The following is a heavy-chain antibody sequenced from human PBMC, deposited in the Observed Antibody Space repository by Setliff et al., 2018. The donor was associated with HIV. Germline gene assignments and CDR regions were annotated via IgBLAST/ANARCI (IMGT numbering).Heavy chain of an antibody. CDR3: AKGRYGGYDWGTLDI. Sequence: GGSLRLSCAASGFTFSSCAMSWVRQAPGKGLEWVLVISGSGASTYYADSVKGRFTISRDNSKNTLYLQMNSLRVEDTAVYYCAKGRYGGYDWGTLDIWGQGSMVTVSS. CDR1: GFTFSSCA. CDR2: ISGSGAST. V-gene: IGHV3-23*01. J-gene: IGHJ3*02. D-gene: IGHD5-12*01.